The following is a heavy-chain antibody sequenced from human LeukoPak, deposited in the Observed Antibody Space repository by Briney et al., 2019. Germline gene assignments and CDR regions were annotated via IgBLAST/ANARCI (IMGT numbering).Heavy chain of an antibody. D-gene: IGHD3-22*01. V-gene: IGHV1-69*04. CDR2: IIPILGIA. J-gene: IGHJ4*02. CDR1: GGTFSSYA. CDR3: ASTSSYHYDSSGYWYFDY. Sequence: GASVKVSCKASGGTFSSYAISWVRQAPGQGLEWMGRIIPILGIANYAQKFQGRVTITADKSTSTAYMELSSLRSEDTAVYYCASTSSYHYDSSGYWYFDYWGQGTLVTVSS.